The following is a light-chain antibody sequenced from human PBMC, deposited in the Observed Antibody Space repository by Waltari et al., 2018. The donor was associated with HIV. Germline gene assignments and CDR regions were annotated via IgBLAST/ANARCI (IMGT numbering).Light chain of an antibody. CDR2: TNT. Sequence: SVLTQHPSASGSPGQRVTISCSGTSSNIGDNTVNWYQHLPGTAPKLLIYTNTQRPSGVPDRFSGSKSGTSASLAISGLQSEDEADYYCATWDDSLNGHVVFGGGTKLTVL. V-gene: IGLV1-44*01. CDR3: ATWDDSLNGHVV. J-gene: IGLJ2*01. CDR1: SSNIGDNT.